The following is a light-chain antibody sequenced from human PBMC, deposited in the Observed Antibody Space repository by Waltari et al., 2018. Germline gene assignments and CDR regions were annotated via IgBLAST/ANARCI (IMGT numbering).Light chain of an antibody. CDR1: GYNVGCSA. V-gene: IGLV1-44*01. J-gene: IGLJ2*01. CDR2: SID. CDR3: ASHDDRLNVVV. Sequence: SVLPQAPSASWAPGQMVIISCSGSGYNVGCSAVHWYQQLPGKAPKLLIYSIDHRPSGVSDRFSGSRSGPSASLAISGLQSEDEAHYYCASHDDRLNVVVFGGGTKLTVL.